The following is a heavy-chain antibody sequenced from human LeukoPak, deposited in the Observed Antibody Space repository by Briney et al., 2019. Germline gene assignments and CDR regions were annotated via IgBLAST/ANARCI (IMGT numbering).Heavy chain of an antibody. CDR2: IIPSFGTA. J-gene: IGHJ5*02. CDR3: ARSGSCSSTSCSGGPWFDP. CDR1: GGTLISYA. V-gene: IGHV1-69*05. D-gene: IGHD2-2*01. Sequence: SVTVSFKASGGTLISYAISWVRQAPGQGLEWMGGIIPSFGTANYAHKFQGRVTITTDESTSTAYMELSGLRSEDTAVYYCARSGSCSSTSCSGGPWFDPWGQGTLVTVSS.